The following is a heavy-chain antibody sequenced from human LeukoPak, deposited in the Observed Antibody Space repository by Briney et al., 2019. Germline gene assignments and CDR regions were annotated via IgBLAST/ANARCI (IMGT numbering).Heavy chain of an antibody. CDR1: GGSFSGYY. Sequence: SETLSLTCAVYGGSFSGYYWSWIRQPPGKGLEWIGEINHSGSTNYNPSLKSRVTISVDTSKNQFSLKLSSVTAADTAVYYCARGLNYGGSGYYFDSWGPGTLVTVSS. CDR2: INHSGST. D-gene: IGHD3-22*01. V-gene: IGHV4-34*01. CDR3: ARGLNYGGSGYYFDS. J-gene: IGHJ4*02.